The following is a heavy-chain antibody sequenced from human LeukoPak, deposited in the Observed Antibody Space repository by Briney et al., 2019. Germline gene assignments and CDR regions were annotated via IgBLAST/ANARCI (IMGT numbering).Heavy chain of an antibody. CDR2: ISYDGSNK. CDR3: ARLGYCTNGVCYRKHNRLDP. CDR1: GFTFSSYA. D-gene: IGHD2-8*01. V-gene: IGHV3-30-3*01. Sequence: PGRSLRLSCAASGFTFSSYAMHWVRQAPGKGLEWVAVISYDGSNKFYADSVKGRFTLSRDNSKNTLYLQMNSLRIEDTAVYYCARLGYCTNGVCYRKHNRLDPWGQGTLVTVSP. J-gene: IGHJ5*02.